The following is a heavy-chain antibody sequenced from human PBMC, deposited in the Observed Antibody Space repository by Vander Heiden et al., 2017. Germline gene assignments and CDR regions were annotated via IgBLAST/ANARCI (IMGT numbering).Heavy chain of an antibody. CDR1: GFTFSSYS. CDR3: ARWTEDWFHHFDY. CDR2: ISSSSSHI. D-gene: IGHD3-9*01. J-gene: IGHJ4*02. V-gene: IGHV3-21*01. Sequence: EVQLVESGGGLVKPGGSLRLSCAASGFTFSSYSMNWVRQAPGKGLEWVSSISSSSSHIYYSYAVKGRFTISRDNAKNSMYLQMKSMRDEDTAVYYFARWTEDWFHHFDYWCQGTMVTVSS.